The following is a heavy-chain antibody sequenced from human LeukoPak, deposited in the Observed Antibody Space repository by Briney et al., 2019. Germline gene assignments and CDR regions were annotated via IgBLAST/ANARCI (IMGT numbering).Heavy chain of an antibody. CDR2: IRYDGSNK. CDR1: GFTFSSYG. CDR3: ASRSYGSGLW. D-gene: IGHD3-10*01. J-gene: IGHJ4*02. Sequence: GGSLRLSCAASGFTFSSYGMSWVRQAPGKGLEWVTFIRYDGSNKYYADSVKGRFTISRDNSKNTLYLQMNSLRPEDTAVYYCASRSYGSGLWWGQGTLVTVSS. V-gene: IGHV3-30*02.